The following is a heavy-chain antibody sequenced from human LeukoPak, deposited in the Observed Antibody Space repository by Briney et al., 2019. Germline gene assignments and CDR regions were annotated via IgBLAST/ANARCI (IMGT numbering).Heavy chain of an antibody. D-gene: IGHD6-13*01. CDR3: ARFRASTGYSSSWYFLDY. CDR2: IYTSGST. V-gene: IGHV4-4*07. CDR1: GGSISSYY. J-gene: IGHJ4*02. Sequence: SETLSLTCTVSGGSISSYYWSWIRQPAGKGLEWIGRIYTSGSTNYNPSLKSRVTISVDTSKNQFSLKLSSVTAADTAVYYCARFRASTGYSSSWYFLDYWGQGTLVTVSS.